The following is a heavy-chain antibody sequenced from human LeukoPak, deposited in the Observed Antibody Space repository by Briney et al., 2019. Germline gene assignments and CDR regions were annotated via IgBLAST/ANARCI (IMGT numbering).Heavy chain of an antibody. Sequence: GGSLRLSCAASGFTFSSYSMNWVRQAPGKGLEWVSSISSSSSTIFYADSVKGRFTISRDNAKNSVYLQMDSLRAEDTAVYYCARDPSGSFWRLDFWGQGTLVTVSS. CDR3: ARDPSGSFWRLDF. J-gene: IGHJ4*02. CDR1: GFTFSSYS. D-gene: IGHD1-26*01. V-gene: IGHV3-21*01. CDR2: ISSSSSTI.